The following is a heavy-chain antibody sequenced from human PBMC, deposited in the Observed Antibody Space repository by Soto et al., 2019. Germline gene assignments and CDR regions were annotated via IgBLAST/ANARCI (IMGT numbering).Heavy chain of an antibody. D-gene: IGHD2-8*01. CDR2: INTYNGDT. V-gene: IGHV1-18*01. Sequence: QVQLVQSGAEVMKPGASVKVSCKASGYTFTNYGFSWVRQAPGQGLEWMGWINTYNGDTNYAQICRGRVTMTTDTSTSTAYMELRSLRSDDTAVYYCARDRGLGPNHYMDVWGEGTAVTVSS. J-gene: IGHJ6*03. CDR1: GYTFTNYG. CDR3: ARDRGLGPNHYMDV.